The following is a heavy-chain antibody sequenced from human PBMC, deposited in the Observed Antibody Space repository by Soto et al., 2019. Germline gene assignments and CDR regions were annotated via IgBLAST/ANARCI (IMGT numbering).Heavy chain of an antibody. D-gene: IGHD3-22*01. V-gene: IGHV1-69*13. CDR3: ARSPHTSGYYSPLSYYYYYGMEV. Sequence: GASVKVSCKASGGTFSSYAISWVRQAPGQGLEWMGGIIPIFGTANYAQKFQGRVTITADESTSTAYMELSSLRSEDTAVYYCARSPHTSGYYSPLSYYYYYGMEVWGEGTTVTVS. CDR2: IIPIFGTA. J-gene: IGHJ6*02. CDR1: GGTFSSYA.